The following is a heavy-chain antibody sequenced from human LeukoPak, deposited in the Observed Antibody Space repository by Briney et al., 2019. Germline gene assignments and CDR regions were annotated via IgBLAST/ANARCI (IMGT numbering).Heavy chain of an antibody. CDR2: ISYDGSNK. J-gene: IGHJ4*02. CDR1: GFTFSSYA. D-gene: IGHD6-6*01. V-gene: IGHV3-30-3*01. Sequence: PGGSLRLSCAASGFTFSSYAMHWVRQAPGKGLEWVAVISYDGSNKYYADSVKGRFTISRDNSKNTLYLQMNSLRAEDTAVYYCARDLPVSRGSSSNYFDYWGQGTLVTVSS. CDR3: ARDLPVSRGSSSNYFDY.